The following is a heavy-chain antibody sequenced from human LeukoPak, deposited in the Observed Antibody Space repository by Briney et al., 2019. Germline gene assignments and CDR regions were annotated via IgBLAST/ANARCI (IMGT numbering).Heavy chain of an antibody. Sequence: GGSLRLSCAASGFTFSSYGMHWVRQAPGKGLEWVAFIRYDGSNKYYADSVKGRFTISRDNSKNTLYLQMNSLRAEDTAVYYCTRIPLGMAAAGTQVWYFDLWGRGTLVTVSS. CDR3: TRIPLGMAAAGTQVWYFDL. J-gene: IGHJ2*01. CDR1: GFTFSSYG. CDR2: IRYDGSNK. V-gene: IGHV3-30*02. D-gene: IGHD6-13*01.